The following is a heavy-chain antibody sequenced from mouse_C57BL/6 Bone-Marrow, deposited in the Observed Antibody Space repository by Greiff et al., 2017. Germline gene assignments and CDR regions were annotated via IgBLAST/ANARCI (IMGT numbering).Heavy chain of an antibody. CDR3: ARGYDYDYAMDY. CDR2: INPKYGTP. V-gene: IGHV1-39*01. D-gene: IGHD2-4*01. Sequence: VQLQQSGPELVKPGASVKISCKASGYSFTDYNMTWVKQSNGKSLEWIGVINPKYGTPSYNQKFKGKATLTVDQSSSTAYMQLNSLTSEDSAVYYCARGYDYDYAMDYCGQGTSVTVSS. CDR1: GYSFTDYN. J-gene: IGHJ4*01.